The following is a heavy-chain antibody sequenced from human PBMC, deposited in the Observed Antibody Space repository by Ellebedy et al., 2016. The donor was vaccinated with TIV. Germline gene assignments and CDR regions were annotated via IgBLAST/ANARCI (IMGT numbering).Heavy chain of an antibody. D-gene: IGHD2-8*02. Sequence: SETLSLXXTVSGGSIRSGGYYWSRIRQHPGKGLEWIGYIYYSGSTYYNPSLKSRVTISVDTSKNQFSLKLSSVTAADTAVYYCARDPGGMDVWGQGTTVTVSS. J-gene: IGHJ6*02. V-gene: IGHV4-31*03. CDR3: ARDPGGMDV. CDR1: GGSIRSGGYY. CDR2: IYYSGST.